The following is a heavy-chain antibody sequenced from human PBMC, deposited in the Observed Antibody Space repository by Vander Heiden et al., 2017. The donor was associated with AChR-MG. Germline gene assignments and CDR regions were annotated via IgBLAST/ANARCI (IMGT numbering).Heavy chain of an antibody. V-gene: IGHV1-18*01. D-gene: IGHD3-10*01. Sequence: QVQLVQSGAEVKKPGASVKVSCKASGYTFTSYGISWVRQAPGQGLEWMGWISAYNGNTNNAQKLKGRVTMTTDTSTSTAYMELRSLRSDDTAVYYCARGSGSYYRGSQNWFDPWGQGTLVTVSS. J-gene: IGHJ5*02. CDR1: GYTFTSYG. CDR3: ARGSGSYYRGSQNWFDP. CDR2: ISAYNGNT.